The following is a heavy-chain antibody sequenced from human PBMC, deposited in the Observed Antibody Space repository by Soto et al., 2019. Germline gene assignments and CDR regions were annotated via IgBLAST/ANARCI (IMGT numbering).Heavy chain of an antibody. V-gene: IGHV3-11*01. Sequence: GGSLRLSCAASGFTFSDYYMSWIRQAPGKGLEWVSYISSSVSSMYYADSVKGRFTISRDNAKNSLYLQMNGLRAEDTAVYYCARGYDFWSDPPRGWFDPWGQGTLVTVSS. CDR1: GFTFSDYY. D-gene: IGHD3-3*01. J-gene: IGHJ5*02. CDR3: ARGYDFWSDPPRGWFDP. CDR2: ISSSVSSM.